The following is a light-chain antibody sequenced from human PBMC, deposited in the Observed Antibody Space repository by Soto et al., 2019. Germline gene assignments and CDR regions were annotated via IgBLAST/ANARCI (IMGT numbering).Light chain of an antibody. Sequence: IIVKKSPATLSLSPGERATLSCRASQSVKTFLVWYQHRPGQAPRVLIYDASHRATGIPARFSGSGSGTDFTLTISSLEPEDAALYYCQQRSNWPPIPFGQGTRLEIK. CDR2: DAS. CDR3: QQRSNWPPIP. CDR1: QSVKTF. J-gene: IGKJ5*01. V-gene: IGKV3-11*01.